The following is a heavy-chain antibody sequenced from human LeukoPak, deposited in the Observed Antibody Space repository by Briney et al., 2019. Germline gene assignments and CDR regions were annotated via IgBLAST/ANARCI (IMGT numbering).Heavy chain of an antibody. CDR2: IYYSGST. CDR3: ARDARQWLVNTWFDP. Sequence: SETLSLTCAVYGGSFNGNYWGWIRQPPGKGLEWIGSIYYSGSTYYNPSLKSRVTISVDTSKNQFSLKLSSVTAADTAVYYCARDARQWLVNTWFDPWGQGTLVTVSS. J-gene: IGHJ5*02. CDR1: GGSFNGNY. V-gene: IGHV4-39*07. D-gene: IGHD6-19*01.